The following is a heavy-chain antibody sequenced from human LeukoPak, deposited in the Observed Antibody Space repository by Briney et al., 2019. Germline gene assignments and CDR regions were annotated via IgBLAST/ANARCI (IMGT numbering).Heavy chain of an antibody. D-gene: IGHD4-17*01. CDR2: IYYSGST. V-gene: IGHV4-30-4*01. Sequence: SETLSLTCTVSGGSISSGDYYWSWIRQPPGKGLEWIGYIYYSGSTYYNPSLKSRVTISVDTSKNQFSLKLSSVTAADTAVYYCARDQGRGIRGDPPLSWFDPWGQGTLVTVSS. CDR3: ARDQGRGIRGDPPLSWFDP. J-gene: IGHJ5*02. CDR1: GGSISSGDYY.